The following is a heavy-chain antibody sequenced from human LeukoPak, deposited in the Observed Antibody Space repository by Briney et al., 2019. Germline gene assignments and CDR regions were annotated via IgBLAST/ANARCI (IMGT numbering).Heavy chain of an antibody. Sequence: GGSLRLSCAASGFTVSSNYMSWVRPAPGKGLEWVSVIYSGGSTYYADSVKGRFTISRDNSKNTLYLQMNSLRAEDTAVYYCASSNYDFWSGYYYWGQGTLVTVSS. V-gene: IGHV3-66*01. J-gene: IGHJ4*02. CDR2: IYSGGST. CDR3: ASSNYDFWSGYYY. CDR1: GFTVSSNY. D-gene: IGHD3-3*01.